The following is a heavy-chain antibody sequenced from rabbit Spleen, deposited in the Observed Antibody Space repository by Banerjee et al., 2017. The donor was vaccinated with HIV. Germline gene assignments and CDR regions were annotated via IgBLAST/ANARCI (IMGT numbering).Heavy chain of an antibody. Sequence: QEQLVESGGGLVQPEGSLTLTCTASGFSCYYKCVMCWVRQAPGKGLQWIGCMNTVSGKDVYATWAKGRFIMSRTSSTTVTLQVTSLTAADTATYFCTRDDGSGHYIDGYFNLWGQGTLVTVS. CDR2: MNTVSGKD. D-gene: IGHD1-1*01. J-gene: IGHJ4*01. CDR1: GFSCYYKCV. CDR3: TRDDGSGHYIDGYFNL. V-gene: IGHV1S45*01.